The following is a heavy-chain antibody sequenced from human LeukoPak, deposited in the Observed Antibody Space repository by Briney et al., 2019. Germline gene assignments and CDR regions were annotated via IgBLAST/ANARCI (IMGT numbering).Heavy chain of an antibody. J-gene: IGHJ4*02. CDR1: GFTFSSYA. CDR3: AKVGSDWYLYYCDY. D-gene: IGHD6-19*01. V-gene: IGHV3-23*01. CDR2: IRGSGGST. Sequence: GGSLRLSCAASGFTFSSYAMSWVRQAPGKGLEWVSAIRGSGGSTYYADSVKGRFTISRDNSKNTLYLQMNSLRAEDTAVYYCAKVGSDWYLYYCDYWGQGTLVTVSS.